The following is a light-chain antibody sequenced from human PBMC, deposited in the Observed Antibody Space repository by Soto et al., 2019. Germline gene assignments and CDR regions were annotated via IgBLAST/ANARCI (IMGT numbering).Light chain of an antibody. CDR1: SSNIGSHT. Sequence: QSVLTQPPSASGTPGQRVTISCSGSSSNIGSHTVTWYQQVPGTAPKLLIFSHNQRPSGVPDRFSGSKSGTSASLAISGLQSDDEADYYCTAWDARLNGQVFGGGTKVTV. CDR3: TAWDARLNGQV. J-gene: IGLJ2*01. CDR2: SHN. V-gene: IGLV1-44*01.